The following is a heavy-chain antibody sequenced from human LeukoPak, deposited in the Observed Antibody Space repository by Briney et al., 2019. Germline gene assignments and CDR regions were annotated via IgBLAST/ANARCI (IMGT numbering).Heavy chain of an antibody. CDR1: DGSISSNSYY. Sequence: SETLSLTCTVSDGSISSNSYYWGWIRQPPGKGLEWIGSISYSGRTYYNPSLESRVTISVDASKNQFSLKLSSVTAADTAVYYCATTFNYDLDYWGQGTLVTVSS. D-gene: IGHD3-3*01. CDR3: ATTFNYDLDY. CDR2: ISYSGRT. V-gene: IGHV4-39*07. J-gene: IGHJ4*02.